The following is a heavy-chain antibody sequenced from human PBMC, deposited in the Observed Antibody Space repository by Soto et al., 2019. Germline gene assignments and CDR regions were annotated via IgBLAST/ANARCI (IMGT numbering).Heavy chain of an antibody. CDR1: GVPFSNYA. Sequence: GGSLRLSCAASGVPFSNYAMHWVRQAPGKGLEWVAVISYDGSDKYYADSVKGRFTISRDNSKNTLYLQMNSLRAEDTAVYFCARVDGSSWSADEYFQHWGQGTPVTVSS. CDR3: ARVDGSSWSADEYFQH. CDR2: ISYDGSDK. J-gene: IGHJ1*01. D-gene: IGHD6-13*01. V-gene: IGHV3-30-3*01.